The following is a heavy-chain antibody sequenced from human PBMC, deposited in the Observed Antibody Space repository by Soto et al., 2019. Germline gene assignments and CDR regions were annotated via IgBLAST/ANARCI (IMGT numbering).Heavy chain of an antibody. Sequence: ASVNVSCKASGGTFSSYAISWVRQAPGQGLEWMGGIIPIFGTANYAQKFQGRVTITADESTSTAYMELSSLRSEDTAVYYCASAGAGRAYYYYGMDVWGQGTTVTVSS. CDR2: IIPIFGTA. V-gene: IGHV1-69*13. D-gene: IGHD6-19*01. CDR1: GGTFSSYA. J-gene: IGHJ6*02. CDR3: ASAGAGRAYYYYGMDV.